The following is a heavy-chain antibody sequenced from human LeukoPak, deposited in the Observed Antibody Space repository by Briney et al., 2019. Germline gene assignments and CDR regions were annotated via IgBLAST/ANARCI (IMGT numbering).Heavy chain of an antibody. CDR3: ARATSSYFYYMDV. CDR2: IYTSGST. D-gene: IGHD5-12*01. CDR1: GGSISSGSYY. Sequence: SETLSLTCTVSGGSISSGSYYWSWFRQPAERGLEWIGRIYTSGSTYYNPSLKSRVTISADTSKNQFSLNVSSVTAADTAVYYCARATSSYFYYMDVWGKGTTVTISS. V-gene: IGHV4-61*02. J-gene: IGHJ6*03.